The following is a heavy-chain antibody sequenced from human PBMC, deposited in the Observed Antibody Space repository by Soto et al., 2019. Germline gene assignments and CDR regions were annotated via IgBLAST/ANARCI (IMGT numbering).Heavy chain of an antibody. D-gene: IGHD1-26*01. CDR1: GGSFSGYY. CDR2: INHSGST. V-gene: IGHV4-34*01. CDR3: ARVPYRATFDP. J-gene: IGHJ5*02. Sequence: QVQLQQWGAGLLKPSETLSLTCAVYGGSFSGYYWSWIRQPPGKGLEWIGEINHSGSTNYNPSLKSRVTISVDTSKNQFSLKLSSVTAADTAVYYCARVPYRATFDPWGQGTLVTVSS.